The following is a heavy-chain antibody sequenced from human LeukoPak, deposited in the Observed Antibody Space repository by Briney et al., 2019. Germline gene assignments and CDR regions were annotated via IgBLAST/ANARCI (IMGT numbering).Heavy chain of an antibody. CDR1: GGSLSSGSYY. V-gene: IGHV4-61*01. J-gene: IGHJ4*02. CDR3: ARDRSSGWYKDY. CDR2: IYYSGSA. Sequence: SETLSLTCTVSGGSLSSGSYYWRWLRQPPGKGLEWIGYIYYSGSANYNPSLKSRVTISVDTSKNQFSLNLSSVTAADTAVYYCARDRSSGWYKDYWGQGTLVTVSS. D-gene: IGHD6-19*01.